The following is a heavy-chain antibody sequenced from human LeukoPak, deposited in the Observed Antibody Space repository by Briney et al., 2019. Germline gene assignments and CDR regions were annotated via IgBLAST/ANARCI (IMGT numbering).Heavy chain of an antibody. J-gene: IGHJ4*02. CDR2: ISWDGGST. CDR3: VKASGYNSGPSDY. CDR1: GFTFDDYA. Sequence: GGSLRLSCAASGFTFDDYAMHWVRQAPGKGLEWVSLISWDGGSTYYADSVKGRFTISRDNSKNSLYLQMNSLRTEDTALYYCVKASGYNSGPSDYWGQGTRVTVSS. D-gene: IGHD6-19*01. V-gene: IGHV3-43D*04.